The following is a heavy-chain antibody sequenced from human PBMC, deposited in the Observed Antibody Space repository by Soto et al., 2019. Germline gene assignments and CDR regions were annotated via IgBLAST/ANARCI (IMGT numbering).Heavy chain of an antibody. J-gene: IGHJ5*01. CDR1: GDSVSTNSAT. D-gene: IGHD2-8*01. V-gene: IGHV6-1*01. CDR3: ARLIGDSWLDS. Sequence: QAQLQQSGPGLVKPSQTLSLTCASSGDSVSTNSATWDWIRQSPSSGLEWLGRTYYRSNWYTDYAVSVKGRITISPDTSNNQLSLQLNSVTPDDTAVYYCARLIGDSWLDSWGQGTLVTVSS. CDR2: TYYRSNWYT.